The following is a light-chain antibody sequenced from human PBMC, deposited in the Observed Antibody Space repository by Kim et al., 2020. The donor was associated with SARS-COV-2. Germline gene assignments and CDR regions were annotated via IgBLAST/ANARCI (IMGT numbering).Light chain of an antibody. CDR1: QCVLSW. CDR2: RAS. Sequence: DIQMTQSPSTLSASVGDRVTITCRASQCVLSWLAWYQQKPGQAPKLLIYRASTPESGVTSRFTGSGSATEFTLTISSLQPDDFATYFCQQYKSDPWTFGQGTKVDIK. CDR3: QQYKSDPWT. J-gene: IGKJ1*01. V-gene: IGKV1-5*03.